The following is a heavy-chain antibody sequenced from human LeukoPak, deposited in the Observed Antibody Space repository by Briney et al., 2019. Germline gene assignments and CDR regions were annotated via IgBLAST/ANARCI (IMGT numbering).Heavy chain of an antibody. V-gene: IGHV4-39*02. CDR1: GGSISSSSYY. J-gene: IGHJ4*02. Sequence: PSETLSLTCTVSGGSISSSSYYWGWIRQPPGKGLEWIGNIYYSGSTYYSPSLKSRVTISVDTSKNQFSLKLSSVTAADMAVYYCARDQAQYGGLYDYWGQGTLVTVSS. D-gene: IGHD4/OR15-4a*01. CDR3: ARDQAQYGGLYDY. CDR2: IYYSGST.